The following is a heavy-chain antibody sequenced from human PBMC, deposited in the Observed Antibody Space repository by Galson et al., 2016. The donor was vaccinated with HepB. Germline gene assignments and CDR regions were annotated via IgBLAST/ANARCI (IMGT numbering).Heavy chain of an antibody. D-gene: IGHD7-27*01. Sequence: CAIPGDSVSSSTVTWNWIRQSPSRGLEGLGRTYYRSEWYNDYAVSVKSRITINPDTSKNQFSLQLNPVTTEDTAVYYCARALGIRDYNGMDVWGQGTTVTVSS. CDR2: TYYRSEWYN. J-gene: IGHJ6*02. V-gene: IGHV6-1*01. CDR3: ARALGIRDYNGMDV. CDR1: GDSVSSSTVT.